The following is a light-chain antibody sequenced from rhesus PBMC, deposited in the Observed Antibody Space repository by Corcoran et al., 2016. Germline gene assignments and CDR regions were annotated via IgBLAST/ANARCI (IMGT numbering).Light chain of an antibody. Sequence: DIQMTQSPSSLSASVGDTVTITCQVSQSISSWLAWYQQKPGKAPNPLRYKASNLQSGVPSRFSGSGSGTDFTLAIRSLHPEVFATYYCPLYATSPYSFGQGAKVEIK. V-gene: IGKV1-22*01. J-gene: IGKJ2*01. CDR3: PLYATSPYS. CDR2: KAS. CDR1: QSISSW.